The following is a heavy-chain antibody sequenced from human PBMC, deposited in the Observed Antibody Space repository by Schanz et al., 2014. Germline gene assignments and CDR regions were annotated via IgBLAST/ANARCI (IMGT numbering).Heavy chain of an antibody. CDR2: ISGTGGDDT. V-gene: IGHV3-21*01. CDR1: GFSVGNKY. CDR3: ARAGYDADNWFDP. J-gene: IGHJ5*02. Sequence: EVQLVQSGGGLVQPGGSLRLSCAASGFSVGNKYMNWVRQAPGKGLLWVSSISGTGGDDTYYADSVKGRFTISRDSAENSLYLQMNSLRAEDTAVYYCARAGYDADNWFDPWGQGTLVTVSS. D-gene: IGHD2-2*01.